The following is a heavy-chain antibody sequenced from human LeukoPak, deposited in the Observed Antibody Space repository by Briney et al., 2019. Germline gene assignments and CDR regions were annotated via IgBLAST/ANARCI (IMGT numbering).Heavy chain of an antibody. CDR1: GVSITSYH. Sequence: SETLSLTCSVSGVSITSYHWTWIRQAAGRALEWVGRIYTSGYTHYKSSLKSRVTISVDTSGNQFSLKSTSVTAADTAVYYCARDRDCTGGSCYYVDVWGKGTTVTVSS. V-gene: IGHV4-4*07. CDR3: ARDRDCTGGSCYYVDV. D-gene: IGHD2-15*01. J-gene: IGHJ6*03. CDR2: IYTSGYT.